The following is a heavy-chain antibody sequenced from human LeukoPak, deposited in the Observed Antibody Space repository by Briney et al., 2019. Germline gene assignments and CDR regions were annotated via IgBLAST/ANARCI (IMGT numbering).Heavy chain of an antibody. D-gene: IGHD1-26*01. Sequence: GGSLRLSCAASGFTFSSYEMSWVRQAPGKGLEWVANIKQDGSEKYYVDSVKGRFTISRDNAKNSLYLQMNSLRAEDTAVYYCARDRGGYYEGPFDYWGQGTLVTVSS. V-gene: IGHV3-7*01. CDR1: GFTFSSYE. CDR2: IKQDGSEK. CDR3: ARDRGGYYEGPFDY. J-gene: IGHJ4*02.